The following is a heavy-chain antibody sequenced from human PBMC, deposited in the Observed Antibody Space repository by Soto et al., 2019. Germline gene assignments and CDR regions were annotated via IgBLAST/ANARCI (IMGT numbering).Heavy chain of an antibody. V-gene: IGHV3-48*04. J-gene: IGHJ4*02. Sequence: GGALRLSCEASGLTFSNYCINWVRQAPGKGLEWVSHISSSSSTIYYAESVKGRFTISRDNAKNSLYLQMNSLRAEDTAVYYCARDHEDYFDYWGQGTLVTVSS. CDR2: ISSSSSTI. CDR1: GLTFSNYC. CDR3: ARDHEDYFDY.